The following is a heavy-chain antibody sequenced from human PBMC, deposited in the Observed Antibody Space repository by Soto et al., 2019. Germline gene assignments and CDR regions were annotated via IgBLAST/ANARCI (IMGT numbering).Heavy chain of an antibody. V-gene: IGHV1-69*01. CDR2: IIPIFGTA. D-gene: IGHD2-15*01. J-gene: IGHJ6*02. Sequence: QEQLVQSGAEVKKPGSSVKVSCKAPGGTFSSYAISWVRQAPGQGLEWMGGIIPIFGTAKYAQKFQGRVTITADEFTSTGYMELSSMRSEDTAVYYCARSQGGSSSLDIYYYYYYGMDVWGQGTTVTVSS. CDR1: GGTFSSYA. CDR3: ARSQGGSSSLDIYYYYYYGMDV.